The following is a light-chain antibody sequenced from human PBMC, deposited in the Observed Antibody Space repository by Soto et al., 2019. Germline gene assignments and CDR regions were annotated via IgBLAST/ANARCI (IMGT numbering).Light chain of an antibody. Sequence: QSVLTQPASVSGSPGQSITISCTGTSSDVGGYNFVSWYQQHPGKAPRLLIYDVTNRPSGVSNRFSGSKSGNAASLTISGLQPEDGADYYCSSWTTPSPLLFGGGTKLTVL. J-gene: IGLJ3*02. CDR2: DVT. CDR3: SSWTTPSPLL. CDR1: SSDVGGYNF. V-gene: IGLV2-14*03.